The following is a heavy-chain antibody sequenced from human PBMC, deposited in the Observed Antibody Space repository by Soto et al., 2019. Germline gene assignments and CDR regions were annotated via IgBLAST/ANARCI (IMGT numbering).Heavy chain of an antibody. CDR3: ATSYFYDSTGPAIDS. V-gene: IGHV1-24*01. Sequence: ASVKVSCKVSGYTLTELSMHCVRQAPGEGLEWMGGHDPEEGETIYAQKFQGRLTMTEDTSSDTAYMELSSLRSEDTAVFYCATSYFYDSTGPAIDSCGQGTLVTVSS. J-gene: IGHJ5*01. CDR1: GYTLTELS. CDR2: HDPEEGET. D-gene: IGHD3-22*01.